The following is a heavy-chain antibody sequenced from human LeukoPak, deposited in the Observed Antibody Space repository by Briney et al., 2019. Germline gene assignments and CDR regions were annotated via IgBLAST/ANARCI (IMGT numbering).Heavy chain of an antibody. Sequence: ASVKVSCTASGGTFSIYAISWVRQAPGQGLEWMGGIIPIFGTANYAQKFRGRVTITADESTSTAYMELSSLRSEDTAVYYCARAGPKYCSGGSCYAGPYWGQGTLVTVSS. V-gene: IGHV1-69*13. CDR3: ARAGPKYCSGGSCYAGPY. CDR1: GGTFSIYA. J-gene: IGHJ4*02. CDR2: IIPIFGTA. D-gene: IGHD2-15*01.